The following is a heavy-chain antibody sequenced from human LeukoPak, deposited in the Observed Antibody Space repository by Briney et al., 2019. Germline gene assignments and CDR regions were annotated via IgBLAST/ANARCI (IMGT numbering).Heavy chain of an antibody. CDR3: ARDIVVVPAAFYYYYYMDV. CDR1: GYTFTGYY. Sequence: GASVKVSCKASGYTFTGYYMHWVRQAPGQGLEWMGRINPNSGGTNYAQKFQGRVTMTRDTSISTAYMELSRLRSDDTAVYYCARDIVVVPAAFYYYYYMDVWGKGTTVTVSS. V-gene: IGHV1-2*02. D-gene: IGHD2-2*01. CDR2: INPNSGGT. J-gene: IGHJ6*03.